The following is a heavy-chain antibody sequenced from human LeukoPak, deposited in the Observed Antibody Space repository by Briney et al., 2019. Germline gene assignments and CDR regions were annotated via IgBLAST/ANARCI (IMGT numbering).Heavy chain of an antibody. D-gene: IGHD3-3*01. Sequence: GASVKVSCKLSGNTLRELPIQWVRQAGGKRREWMAGCDPENAEIVYAQKFQGRVTMTEDTSTNTAYMELTSLTSDDPALYYGATRGSDFWSGFDYWGQGTQVTVSS. CDR3: ATRGSDFWSGFDY. CDR2: CDPENAEI. J-gene: IGHJ4*02. V-gene: IGHV1-24*01. CDR1: GNTLRELP.